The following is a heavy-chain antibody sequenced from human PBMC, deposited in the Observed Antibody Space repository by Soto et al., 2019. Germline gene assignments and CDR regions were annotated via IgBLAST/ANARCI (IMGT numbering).Heavy chain of an antibody. CDR2: IYYSGST. D-gene: IGHD3-22*01. V-gene: IGHV4-31*03. Sequence: QVQLQESGPGLVKPSQTLSLTCTVSGGSISSGGYYWSWIRQHPGKGLEWIGYIYYSGSTYYNPSPKSRVTISVDTSKNQCSMKLSSVTAADTAVYYCARVTMIVDTHFDYWGQGTLVTVSS. J-gene: IGHJ4*02. CDR3: ARVTMIVDTHFDY. CDR1: GGSISSGGYY.